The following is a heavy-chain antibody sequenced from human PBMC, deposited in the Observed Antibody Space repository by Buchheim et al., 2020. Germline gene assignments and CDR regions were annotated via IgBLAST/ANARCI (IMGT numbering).Heavy chain of an antibody. CDR3: AKVGSSAYFFES. CDR2: INGRGDNT. J-gene: IGHJ4*02. CDR1: GFTFTSYL. Sequence: EVGLLESGGSLAQPGGSLILSCAASGFTFTSYLMMWVRQGPGKGLECVSTINGRGDNTYYADSVKGRFILSRVPSRNPIYLRMDSLRVEDTAIYYCAKVGSSAYFFESWGRGTL. V-gene: IGHV3-23*01.